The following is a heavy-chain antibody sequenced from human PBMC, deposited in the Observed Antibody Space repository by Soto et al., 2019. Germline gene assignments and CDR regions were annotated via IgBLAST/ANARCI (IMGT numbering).Heavy chain of an antibody. V-gene: IGHV3-33*01. J-gene: IGHJ4*02. CDR2: IWYDGGNK. CDR3: ARDGQWLPRDGLRSSYYFDY. CDR1: GFNFSSYV. D-gene: IGHD6-19*01. Sequence: QVQLVESGGGVVRPGRSLRLSCAASGFNFSSYVIHWVRQAPGKGLEWVAVIWYDGGNKYYADSVKGRFTISRDNSKNTLYLQMNSLRAEDTAVYYCARDGQWLPRDGLRSSYYFDYWGQGTLVTVSS.